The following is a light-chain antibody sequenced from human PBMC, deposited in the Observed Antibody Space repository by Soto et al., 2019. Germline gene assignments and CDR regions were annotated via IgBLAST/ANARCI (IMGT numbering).Light chain of an antibody. V-gene: IGLV2-11*01. J-gene: IGLJ2*01. CDR2: DVT. CDR3: CSYAGSYSL. CDR1: SSNT. Sequence: QSALAQPRSVSGSPGQSVTISCTGTSSNTVSWYQHHPGKAPKLMISDVTNRPSGVPDRFSGSQSGITAFLTISGLQVEDEADYYCCSYAGSYSLFGGATKVTVL.